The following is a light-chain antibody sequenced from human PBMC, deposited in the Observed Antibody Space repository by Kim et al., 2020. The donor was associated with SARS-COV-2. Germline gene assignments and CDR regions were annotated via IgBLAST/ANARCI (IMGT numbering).Light chain of an antibody. Sequence: EIVMTQSPATLSVSPGERATLSCRASQSIKSSNLVWYQQKPGQAPRLLMYDASTSATGIPARFSGSWYGPEFTPTISSLRAEDFAVYYCQQRNDWPLTFGGGTTVEI. CDR1: QSIKSSN. CDR3: QQRNDWPLT. CDR2: DAS. J-gene: IGKJ4*01. V-gene: IGKV3-15*01.